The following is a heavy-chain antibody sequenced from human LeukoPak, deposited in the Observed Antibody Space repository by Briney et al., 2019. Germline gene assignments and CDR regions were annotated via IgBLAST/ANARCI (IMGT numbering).Heavy chain of an antibody. J-gene: IGHJ4*02. V-gene: IGHV3-30*02. CDR1: GFTFSNYG. CDR3: AKDGYNYSDY. CDR2: IRYDGSNK. D-gene: IGHD5-24*01. Sequence: GGSLRLSCAASGFTFSNYGMHWVRQAPGKGLEWVAFIRYDGSNKDYADSVKGRFTISRDNSKNTLYLQMDSLRAEDTAVYYCAKDGYNYSDYWGQGTLVTVSS.